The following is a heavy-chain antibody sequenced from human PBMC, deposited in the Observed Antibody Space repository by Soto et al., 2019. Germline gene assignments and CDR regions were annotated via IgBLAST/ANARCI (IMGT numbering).Heavy chain of an antibody. V-gene: IGHV1-69*06. Sequence: SVKVSCKASGVTFSSYAISWVRQAPGQGLEWMGGIIPIFGTADYAQKFQGRVSITADKSTSTANMELSSLRSEDTAVYYCARGNYSDSGSYYNNWFDPWGQGTLVTVSS. J-gene: IGHJ5*02. CDR1: GVTFSSYA. CDR3: ARGNYSDSGSYYNNWFDP. CDR2: IIPIFGTA. D-gene: IGHD3-10*01.